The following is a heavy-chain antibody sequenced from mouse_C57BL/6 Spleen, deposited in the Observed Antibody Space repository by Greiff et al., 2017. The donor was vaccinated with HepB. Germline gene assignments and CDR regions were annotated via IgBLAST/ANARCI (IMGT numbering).Heavy chain of an antibody. J-gene: IGHJ4*01. CDR3: AERVTTPYYAMDY. Sequence: QVQLKESGPELVKPGASVKISCKASGYAFSSSWMNWVKQRPGKGLEWIGRIYPGDGDTNYNGKFKGKATLTADKSSSTAYMQLSSLTSEDSAVYFCAERVTTPYYAMDYWGQGTSVTVSS. D-gene: IGHD2-3*01. CDR2: IYPGDGDT. V-gene: IGHV1-82*01. CDR1: GYAFSSSW.